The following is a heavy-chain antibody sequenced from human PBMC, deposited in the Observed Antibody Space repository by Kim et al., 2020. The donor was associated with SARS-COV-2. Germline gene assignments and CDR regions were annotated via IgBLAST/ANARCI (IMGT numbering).Heavy chain of an antibody. D-gene: IGHD2-2*01. J-gene: IGHJ3*02. CDR2: IWYDEKSE. Sequence: GGSLRLSCAASGFIFSAFCMHWVRQAPGKGLEWVAVIWYDEKSEYYADSVKGRFTISRDNSKGTVSLQMTSLRAEDTAVYYCARALYYSTADAFDIWGQGTMVTGSS. CDR1: GFIFSAFC. CDR3: ARALYYSTADAFDI. V-gene: IGHV3-33*01.